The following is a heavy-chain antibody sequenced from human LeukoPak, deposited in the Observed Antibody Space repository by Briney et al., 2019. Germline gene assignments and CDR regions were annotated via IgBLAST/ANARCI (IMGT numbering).Heavy chain of an antibody. V-gene: IGHV1-2*02. CDR2: LNPNTGGT. CDR3: ARVRIAVAGKYYFDY. D-gene: IGHD6-19*01. Sequence: ASVKVSCKASGYTFTVYYMHWVRQAPGQGLEWMGWLNPNTGGTNYAQKFQGRVTMTRDTSISTAYMELSRLRSDDTAVYYCARVRIAVAGKYYFDYWGQGTLVTVSS. CDR1: GYTFTVYY. J-gene: IGHJ4*02.